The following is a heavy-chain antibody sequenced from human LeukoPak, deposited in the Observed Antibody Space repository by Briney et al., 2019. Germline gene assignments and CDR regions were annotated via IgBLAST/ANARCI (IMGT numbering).Heavy chain of an antibody. V-gene: IGHV3-21*06. J-gene: IGHJ3*02. D-gene: IGHD1-26*01. CDR3: ARDGIGGSYSDAFDI. CDR1: GFIFSNYG. CDR2: ISSTHI. Sequence: GGSLRLSCAASGFIFSNYGMSWVRQAPGKGLEWVSSISSTHIYYADSIQGRFTISRDNAENSLYLQMNSLRAEDTAVYYCARDGIGGSYSDAFDIWGQGTMVTVSS.